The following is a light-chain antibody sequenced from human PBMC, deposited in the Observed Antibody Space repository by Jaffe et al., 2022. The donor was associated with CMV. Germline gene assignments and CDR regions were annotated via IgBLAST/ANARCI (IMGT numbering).Light chain of an antibody. V-gene: IGLV1-40*01. CDR3: QSYDSSLSGFV. CDR1: SSNIGAGYD. CDR2: GNN. Sequence: HSVLTQPPSVSGAPGQRVIISCAGGSSNIGAGYDVHWYRQLPGTAPKLLIHGNNNRPSGVPDRISGSKSGTSASLAITGLQAEDEADYYCQSYDSSLSGFVFGSGTKVNVL. J-gene: IGLJ1*01.